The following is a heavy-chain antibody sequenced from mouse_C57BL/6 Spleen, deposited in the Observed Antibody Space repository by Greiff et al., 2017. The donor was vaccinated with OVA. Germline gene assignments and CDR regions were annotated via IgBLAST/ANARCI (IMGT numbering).Heavy chain of an antibody. CDR2: IDPSDSYT. V-gene: IGHV1-50*01. J-gene: IGHJ4*01. CDR3: ARTIVADYYAVDY. D-gene: IGHD1-1*01. CDR1: GYTFTSYW. Sequence: QVQLQQPGAELVKPGASVKLSCKASGYTFTSYWMQWVKQRPGQGLEWIGKIDPSDSYTNYNQKFKGKATLTVDTSSSTAYMQLSSLTSEDAAVYYCARTIVADYYAVDYWGQGTSVTVSS.